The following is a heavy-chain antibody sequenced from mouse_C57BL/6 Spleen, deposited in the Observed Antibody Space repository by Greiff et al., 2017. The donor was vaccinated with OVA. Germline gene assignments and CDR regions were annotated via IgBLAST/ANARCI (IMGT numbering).Heavy chain of an antibody. J-gene: IGHJ2*01. CDR2: INPGSGGT. D-gene: IGHD2-5*01. V-gene: IGHV1-54*01. Sequence: QVQLQQSGAELVRPGTSVKVSCKASGYAFTNYLIEWVKRRPGQGLEWIGVINPGSGGTNYNEKFKGKATLTADKSSSTAYMQLSSLTSEDSAVYFCAREGLSNYDYWGQGTTLTVSS. CDR1: GYAFTNYL. CDR3: AREGLSNYDY.